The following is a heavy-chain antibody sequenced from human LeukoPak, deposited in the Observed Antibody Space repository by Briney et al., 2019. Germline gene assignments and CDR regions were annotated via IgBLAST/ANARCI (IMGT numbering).Heavy chain of an antibody. CDR3: ARVILGSPRYYYYYMDV. D-gene: IGHD3-16*01. V-gene: IGHV4-59*01. CDR1: GGSISSYY. Sequence: PSETLSLTCTVSGGSISSYYWSWIRQPPGKGLEWIGYIYYSGSTNYNPSLKSRVTISVDTSKNQFSLKLSSVTAADTAAYYCARVILGSPRYYYYYMDVWGKGTTVTVSS. CDR2: IYYSGST. J-gene: IGHJ6*03.